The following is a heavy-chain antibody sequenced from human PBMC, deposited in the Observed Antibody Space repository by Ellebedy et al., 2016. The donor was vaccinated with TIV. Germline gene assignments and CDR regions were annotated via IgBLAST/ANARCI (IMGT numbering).Heavy chain of an antibody. D-gene: IGHD3-16*01. Sequence: MPSETLSLTCTVSGGSITSGSYYWAWIRQPPGKRLEWVGYVYFIGSTNYNPSLKSRVTISVDTSKNQFSLKLTSVPAADTAVYYCVRHPTLGTLDYWGQGAQVTVSS. CDR2: VYFIGST. CDR3: VRHPTLGTLDY. J-gene: IGHJ4*02. CDR1: GGSITSGSYY. V-gene: IGHV4-39*01.